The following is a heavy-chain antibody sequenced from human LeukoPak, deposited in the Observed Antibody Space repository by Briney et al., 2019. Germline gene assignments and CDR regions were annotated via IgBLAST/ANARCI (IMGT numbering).Heavy chain of an antibody. Sequence: GGSLRLSCAASGCTFSDNYMIWIRQAPGKGLEWVSYISRSGSTIYYADSVKGRLTISRDNAKNSLYLQMNSLRAEDTAVYFCARGREYGSGSLHYYYMDVWGKGTTVTVSS. CDR3: ARGREYGSGSLHYYYMDV. D-gene: IGHD3-10*01. J-gene: IGHJ6*03. V-gene: IGHV3-11*04. CDR2: ISRSGSTI. CDR1: GCTFSDNY.